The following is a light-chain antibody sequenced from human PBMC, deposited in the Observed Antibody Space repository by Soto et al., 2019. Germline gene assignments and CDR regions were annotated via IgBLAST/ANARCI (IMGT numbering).Light chain of an antibody. J-gene: IGKJ4*01. CDR3: QQRSNWPPGLT. CDR1: QSVSSY. Sequence: EIVLTQSPGTLSLSPGERATLSCRASQSVSSYLAWYQQKPGQAPRLLIYDASNRATGIPARFSGNGSGTDFTLTISSLEPEDFAVYYCQQRSNWPPGLTFGGGTKVEIK. V-gene: IGKV3-11*01. CDR2: DAS.